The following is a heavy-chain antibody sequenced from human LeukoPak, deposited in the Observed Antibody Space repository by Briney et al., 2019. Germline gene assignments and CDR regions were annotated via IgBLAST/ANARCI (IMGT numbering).Heavy chain of an antibody. CDR1: DFSVSSNY. J-gene: IGHJ5*02. D-gene: IGHD4-17*01. Sequence: GGSLRLSCAASDFSVSSNYMSWVRQAPGKGLEWVSLISGDGGSTYYADSVKGRFTISRDNSKNSLYLQMNSLRTEDTALYYCAKDYGAGGFDPWGQGTLVTVSS. CDR3: AKDYGAGGFDP. CDR2: ISGDGGST. V-gene: IGHV3-43*02.